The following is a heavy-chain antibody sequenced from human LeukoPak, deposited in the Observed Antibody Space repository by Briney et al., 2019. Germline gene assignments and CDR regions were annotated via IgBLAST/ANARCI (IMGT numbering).Heavy chain of an antibody. CDR2: IYPGDSDT. Sequence: GESLKISCKGSGYSFTSYWIGWVRQVPGKGLEWMGIIYPGDSDTRYSPSFQGQVTISADKSISTAYLQWSSLKASDTAMYYCARSSLVVVPAAPWDYWGQGTLVTVSS. J-gene: IGHJ4*02. D-gene: IGHD2-2*01. V-gene: IGHV5-51*01. CDR1: GYSFTSYW. CDR3: ARSSLVVVPAAPWDY.